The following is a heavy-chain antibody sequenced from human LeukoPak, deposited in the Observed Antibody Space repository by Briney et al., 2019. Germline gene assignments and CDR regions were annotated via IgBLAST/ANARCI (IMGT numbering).Heavy chain of an antibody. CDR1: GFTFSSYS. D-gene: IGHD2-2*01. J-gene: IGHJ4*02. CDR3: ARLIVVVPAATFDY. CDR2: ISSSSSTI. Sequence: GGSLRLSCAASGFTFSSYSMNWVRQAPGKGLEWVSYISSSSSTIYYADSVKGRFTISRDNAKNSLYLQMNSLRAEDTAVYYCARLIVVVPAATFDYWGQGTLVTVHS. V-gene: IGHV3-48*01.